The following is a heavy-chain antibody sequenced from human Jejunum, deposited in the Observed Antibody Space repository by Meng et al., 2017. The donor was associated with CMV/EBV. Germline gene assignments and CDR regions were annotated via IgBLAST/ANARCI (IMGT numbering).Heavy chain of an antibody. J-gene: IGHJ4*02. Sequence: TVSGGSISSYYWSWIRQPPGKGLEWIGYISYSGSTNYNPSLKRRVTISVDTSKNQFSLKLASVTAADTGVYYCARDRASGSEFDCWGQGTRVTVSS. V-gene: IGHV4-59*01. CDR1: GGSISSYY. CDR3: ARDRASGSEFDC. D-gene: IGHD1-26*01. CDR2: ISYSGST.